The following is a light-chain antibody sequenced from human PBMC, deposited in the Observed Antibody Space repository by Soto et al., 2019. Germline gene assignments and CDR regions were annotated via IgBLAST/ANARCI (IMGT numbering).Light chain of an antibody. CDR1: QGIDSY. V-gene: IGKV1-39*01. CDR3: QQSSSTPPWT. J-gene: IGKJ1*01. CDR2: ETS. Sequence: DIQVTQSPSSLSASVGDRVTITCRASQGIDSYLAWYQQRPGKVPQLLXYETSILQSGVSSRFSGSGSGTDLTLTISSLQAEDFANYYCQQSSSTPPWTFGQGTKVDIK.